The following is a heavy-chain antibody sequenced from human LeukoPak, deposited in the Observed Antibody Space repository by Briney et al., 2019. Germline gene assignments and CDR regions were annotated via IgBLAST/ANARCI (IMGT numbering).Heavy chain of an antibody. CDR3: ARCSGAVDY. Sequence: SETLSLTCTVSGGSTSSYYWSWIRQPPGKGLEWIGYIYYSGSTNYNPSLKSRVTISVDTSKNQFSLKLSSVTAADTAVYYCARCSGAVDYWGQGTLVTVSS. CDR1: GGSTSSYY. D-gene: IGHD1-1*01. V-gene: IGHV4-59*08. J-gene: IGHJ4*02. CDR2: IYYSGST.